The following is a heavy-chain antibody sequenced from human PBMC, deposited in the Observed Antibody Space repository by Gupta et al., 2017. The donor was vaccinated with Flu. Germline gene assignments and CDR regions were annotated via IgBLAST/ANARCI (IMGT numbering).Heavy chain of an antibody. CDR3: AKGRHDASDALDR. D-gene: IGHD3-16*01. J-gene: IGHJ5*02. CDR1: GFACDGSA. V-gene: IGHV3-9*01. CDR2: ISWHSATI. Sequence: GQLVESGGGLVQPGGSRRLACAVSGFACDGSAMHWVRQAPGKGLEGVSSISWHSATIDYADSVKGRFTISRDNAKKSLYLQMDSLRVEDTALYYCAKGRHDASDALDRWGQGTLVTVSS.